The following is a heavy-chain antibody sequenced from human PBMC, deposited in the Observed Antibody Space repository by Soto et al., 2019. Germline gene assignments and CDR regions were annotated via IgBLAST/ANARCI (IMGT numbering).Heavy chain of an antibody. J-gene: IGHJ4*02. CDR3: AREPVI. CDR2: IYYSGST. Sequence: QVQLQESGPGLVKPSQTLSLTCTVSGGSISSGGYYWSWIRQHPGKGLEWIGYIYYSGSTYYNPSPXRXXTLSVDTSKNQCSLKLSSVTAADTAVYYCAREPVIWGQGTLVTVSS. V-gene: IGHV4-31*03. D-gene: IGHD3-10*01. CDR1: GGSISSGGYY.